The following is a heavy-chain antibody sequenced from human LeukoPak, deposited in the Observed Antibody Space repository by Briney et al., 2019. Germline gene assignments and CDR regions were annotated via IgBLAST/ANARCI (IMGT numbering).Heavy chain of an antibody. CDR1: GGTFSSYA. D-gene: IGHD2-15*01. V-gene: IGHV1-69*05. CDR2: IIPIFGTA. CDR3: ARDTRADCSGGSCYPLYYYYYMDV. Sequence: ASVKVSCKASGGTFSSYAISWVRQAPGQGLEWMGRIIPIFGTANYAQKFQGGVTITTDESTSTAYMELSSLRSEDTAVYYCARDTRADCSGGSCYPLYYYYYMDVWGKGTTVTVSS. J-gene: IGHJ6*03.